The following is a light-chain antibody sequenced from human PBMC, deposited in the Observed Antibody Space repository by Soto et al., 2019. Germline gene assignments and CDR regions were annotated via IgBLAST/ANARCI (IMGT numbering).Light chain of an antibody. J-gene: IGLJ1*01. CDR1: SRDVGGSNY. CDR3: SSYTSSNTLEV. V-gene: IGLV2-14*01. CDR2: EVS. Sequence: QSALIQPASVSGSPGQSITISCTGTSRDVGGSNYVSWYQHHPHRAPKLLIYEVSYRPSGVSSRFSGSKSGNTASLTISGLQAEDEADYYCSSYTSSNTLEVLGVGTNLPVL.